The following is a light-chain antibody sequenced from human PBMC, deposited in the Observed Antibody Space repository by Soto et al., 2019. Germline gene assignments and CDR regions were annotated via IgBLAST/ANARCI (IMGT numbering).Light chain of an antibody. CDR1: SSNIGANYD. CDR3: QSYDSSLSGWV. J-gene: IGLJ3*02. V-gene: IGLV1-40*01. CDR2: GNN. Sequence: QSVLTRPPSGSGAPGQRVTISCTGSSSNIGANYDVHWYQQRPGTAPKLLIFGNNNRPSGVPDRFSGYKSGTSASLATTGLQAEYEADYYCQSYDSSLSGWVFGGGTKLTVL.